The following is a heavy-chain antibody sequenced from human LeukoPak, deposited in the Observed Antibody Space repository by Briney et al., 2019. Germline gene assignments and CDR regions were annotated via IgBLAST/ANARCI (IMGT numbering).Heavy chain of an antibody. CDR3: AREFRTFDVFDP. D-gene: IGHD3-9*01. Sequence: SETLSLTCTVSGGSISSGGYYWSWIRQHPGKGLEWIGYIYYSGSTYYNPSLKSRVTISVDTSKNQFSLKLSSVTAADTAVYYCAREFRTFDVFDPWGQGALVTVSS. CDR2: IYYSGST. CDR1: GGSISSGGYY. V-gene: IGHV4-31*03. J-gene: IGHJ5*02.